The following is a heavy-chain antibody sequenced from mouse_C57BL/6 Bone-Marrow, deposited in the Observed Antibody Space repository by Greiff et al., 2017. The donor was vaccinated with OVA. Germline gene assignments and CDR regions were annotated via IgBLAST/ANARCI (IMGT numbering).Heavy chain of an antibody. D-gene: IGHD2-1*01. V-gene: IGHV5-6*01. J-gene: IGHJ4*01. Sequence: EVMLVESGGDLVKPGGSLKLSCAASGFTFSSYGMSWVRQTPDKRLEWVATISSGGSYTYYPDSVKGRFTISSDNAKNTLYLQMSSLKSEDTAMYYCARLSPPLYYGAIDYWGQGTSVTVSS. CDR1: GFTFSSYG. CDR3: ARLSPPLYYGAIDY. CDR2: ISSGGSYT.